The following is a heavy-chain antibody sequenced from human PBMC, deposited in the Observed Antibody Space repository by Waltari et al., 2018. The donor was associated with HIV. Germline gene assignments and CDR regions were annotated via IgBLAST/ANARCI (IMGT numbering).Heavy chain of an antibody. Sequence: EVQLVETGGDVIRPGGSLRLSCATSGIAGPNNYINWVRQAPGKGLEWVSVIYRGGDTKYADSVKGRFLISRDNSKNTVFLQLNRLRVEDTAVYYCSGPDGDQGTSVTYYGMGVWGQGTTVIVSS. J-gene: IGHJ6*02. CDR2: IYRGGDT. CDR1: GIAGPNNY. CDR3: SGPDGDQGTSVTYYGMGV. V-gene: IGHV3-53*02. D-gene: IGHD4-17*01.